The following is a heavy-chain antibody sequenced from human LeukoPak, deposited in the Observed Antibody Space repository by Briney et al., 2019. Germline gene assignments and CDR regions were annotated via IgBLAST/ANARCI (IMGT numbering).Heavy chain of an antibody. CDR2: INHSGST. CDR1: GGSFSGYY. V-gene: IGHV4-34*01. D-gene: IGHD4-4*01. CDR3: ARGSTVTKRTFAFDI. Sequence: SETLSLTCAVYGGSFSGYYWSWIRQPPGKGLEWIGEINHSGSTNYNPSLKSRVTISVDTSKNQFSLKLSSVTAADTAVYYCARGSTVTKRTFAFDIWGQGTMVTVSS. J-gene: IGHJ3*02.